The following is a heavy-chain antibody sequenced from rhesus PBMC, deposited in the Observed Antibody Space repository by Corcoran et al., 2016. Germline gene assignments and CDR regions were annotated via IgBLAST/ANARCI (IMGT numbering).Heavy chain of an antibody. CDR2: MNGNSGSN. D-gene: IGHD2-27*01. J-gene: IGHJ4*01. Sequence: QVQLQESGPGLVKPSETLSLTCAVSGGSFSSYWWSWIRQPPGKGLEWIGEMNGNSGSNKSNPSLQRLVTRSKEAAKNQFARKLSSVTAADTAVYYCARYHCSGMYCYAPYFDYWGQGVLVTVSS. CDR3: ARYHCSGMYCYAPYFDY. V-gene: IGHV4-80*01. CDR1: GGSFSSYW.